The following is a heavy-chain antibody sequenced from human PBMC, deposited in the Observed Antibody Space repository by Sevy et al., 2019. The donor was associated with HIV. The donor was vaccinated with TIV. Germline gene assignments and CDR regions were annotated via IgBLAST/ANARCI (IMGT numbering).Heavy chain of an antibody. J-gene: IGHJ4*02. Sequence: SETLSLTCTVSGGSIRDNTYCWGWIRQPPGKGLEWIGSMYYSGSTHYNPSLKSRVTISVDTSKNQFSLKLISVTAADTAVYFCTRRPRNSYTVFGNYYFDYWGQGTLVTVSS. V-gene: IGHV4-39*01. CDR1: GGSIRDNTYC. CDR2: MYYSGST. CDR3: TRRPRNSYTVFGNYYFDY. D-gene: IGHD3-3*01.